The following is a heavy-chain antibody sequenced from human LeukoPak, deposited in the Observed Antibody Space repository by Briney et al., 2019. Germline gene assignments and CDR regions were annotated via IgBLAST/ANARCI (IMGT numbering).Heavy chain of an antibody. D-gene: IGHD1-26*01. J-gene: IGHJ4*02. Sequence: SVKVSCKASGGTFSSYAISWVRQAPGQGLERMGRIIPIFGTANYAQKFQGRVTITTDESTSTAYMELSSLRSEDTAVYYCANSGILPYYFDYWGQGTLVTVSS. V-gene: IGHV1-69*05. CDR3: ANSGILPYYFDY. CDR1: GGTFSSYA. CDR2: IIPIFGTA.